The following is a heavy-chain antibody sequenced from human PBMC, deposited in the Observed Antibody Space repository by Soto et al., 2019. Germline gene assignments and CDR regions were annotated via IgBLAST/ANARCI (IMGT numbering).Heavy chain of an antibody. CDR1: VLSLRSNKFV. V-gene: IGHV4-31*03. CDR3: ARALYFHPSGSFYFAS. Sequence: SETRSLSRPLLVLSLRSNKFVRSLIRRNPVKGLEWIGYVYSNGNSRSSPSLQSRVSMSVDTSKNLFSLRLTSVTAADTAAYFCARALYFHPSGSFYFASWGLGTPVTVSS. J-gene: IGHJ4*02. D-gene: IGHD3-10*01. CDR2: VYSNGNS.